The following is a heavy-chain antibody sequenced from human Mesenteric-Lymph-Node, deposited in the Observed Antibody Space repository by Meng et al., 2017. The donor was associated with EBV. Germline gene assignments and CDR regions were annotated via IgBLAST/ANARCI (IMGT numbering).Heavy chain of an antibody. V-gene: IGHV1-3*04. D-gene: IGHD2-2*01. J-gene: IGHJ4*02. CDR1: GYTFTNYN. Sequence: QVRLVQSGAGVKKPGASVKISCKASGYTFTNYNVHWVRQAPGQRLEWMGRINTGIGNTKYSQRFQGRVTITSDTSASTAYMELSSLRSEDTAIYYCARDGPDVVVPGGLDYWGQGTLVTVPS. CDR2: INTGIGNT. CDR3: ARDGPDVVVPGGLDY.